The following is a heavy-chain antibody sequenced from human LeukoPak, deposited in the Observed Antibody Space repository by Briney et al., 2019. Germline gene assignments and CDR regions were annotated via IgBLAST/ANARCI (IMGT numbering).Heavy chain of an antibody. V-gene: IGHV1-2*02. D-gene: IGHD3-22*01. J-gene: IGHJ4*02. CDR3: ARPLGAWWLFDY. Sequence: ASVKVSCKASGYTFTGYYMHWVRQAPGQGLEWMGWINPNSGGTNYAQKFQGRVTMTRDTSISTAYMELSRLRSDDTAVYYCARPLGAWWLFDYWGQGTLVTVSS. CDR1: GYTFTGYY. CDR2: INPNSGGT.